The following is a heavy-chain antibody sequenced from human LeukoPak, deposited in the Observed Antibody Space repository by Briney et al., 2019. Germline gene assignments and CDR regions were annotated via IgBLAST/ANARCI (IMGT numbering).Heavy chain of an antibody. CDR2: IYYTGGT. CDR1: GGSITTSSYY. Sequence: SETLSLTCSVSGGSITTSSYYWGWIRQPPEKGLEWIGSIYYTGGTYYSPSLKSRVTISVDTSKNQFSLKLSSVTAADTAVYYCARQMSSGSSGWPQDYWGQGTLVTVSS. V-gene: IGHV4-39*01. CDR3: ARQMSSGSSGWPQDY. D-gene: IGHD6-19*01. J-gene: IGHJ4*02.